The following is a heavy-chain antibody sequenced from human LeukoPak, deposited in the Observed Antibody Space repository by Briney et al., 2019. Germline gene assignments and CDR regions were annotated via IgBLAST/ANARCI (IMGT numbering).Heavy chain of an antibody. CDR3: ARGRPSGDFFDY. J-gene: IGHJ4*02. V-gene: IGHV4-61*02. Sequence: SETLSLTCTVPGDSISRNSHYWCWIRQSAGKGLEWIGRLNPSGRIDYNPSLKSRLTMSLDPSENKFSLKLSSVTAADTALYYCARGRPSGDFFDYWGQGALVTVSS. CDR2: LNPSGRI. CDR1: GDSISRNSHY. D-gene: IGHD4-17*01.